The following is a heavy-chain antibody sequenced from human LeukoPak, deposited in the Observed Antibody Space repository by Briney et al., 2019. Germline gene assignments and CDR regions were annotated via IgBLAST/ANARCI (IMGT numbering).Heavy chain of an antibody. J-gene: IGHJ3*02. CDR3: ARELREHGVFDI. Sequence: PSETLSLTCTVSGGSISSSSYYWGWIRQPPGKGLEWVSEIYSDGSTYYAASVKGRFSISRDSSKNTVYLQMNSLRAEDTAVYYCARELREHGVFDIWGQGTMVTVSS. CDR1: GGSISSSSYY. CDR2: IYSDGST. D-gene: IGHD1-26*01. V-gene: IGHV3-53*01.